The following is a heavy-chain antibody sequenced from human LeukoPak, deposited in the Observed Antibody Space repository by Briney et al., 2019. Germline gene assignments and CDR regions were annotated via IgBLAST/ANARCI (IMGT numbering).Heavy chain of an antibody. J-gene: IGHJ5*02. V-gene: IGHV4-38-2*02. D-gene: IGHD3-3*01. Sequence: SETLSLTCSVSGYSISSGCYWGWIRQPPGKGLEWIGSIHHRGNTYYNPSLKSRVTISVDTSKNQFSLKLSSVTAADTAVYYCARSNYDFWSGYYLEFDPWGQGTLVTVSS. CDR3: ARSNYDFWSGYYLEFDP. CDR2: IHHRGNT. CDR1: GYSISSGCY.